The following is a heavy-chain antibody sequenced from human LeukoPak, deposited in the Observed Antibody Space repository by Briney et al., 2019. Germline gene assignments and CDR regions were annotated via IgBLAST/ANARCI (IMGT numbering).Heavy chain of an antibody. V-gene: IGHV4-59*08. CDR2: IHFSGST. CDR1: DASISGYY. CDR3: ARQIGDTAIPNAFDI. D-gene: IGHD5-18*01. Sequence: KTSETLSLICTVSDASISGYYWSWIRQPPGKGLEWIGSIHFSGSTNYNPSLRSRATISVDTSKNQFSLKLSSVTAADTAVYYCARQIGDTAIPNAFDIWGQGTMVTVSS. J-gene: IGHJ3*02.